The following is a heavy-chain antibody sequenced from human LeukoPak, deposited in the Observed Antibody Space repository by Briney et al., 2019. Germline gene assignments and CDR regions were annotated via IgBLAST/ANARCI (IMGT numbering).Heavy chain of an antibody. D-gene: IGHD3-10*01. J-gene: IGHJ3*02. Sequence: SVKVSCKASGYTFTRYGISWVRQAPGQGLEWMGWISAYNGNTNYAQKLQGRVTMTTDTSTSTAYMELRSLRSDGTAVYYCARFRRDSMVRSDAFDIWGQGTMVTVSS. CDR2: ISAYNGNT. CDR1: GYTFTRYG. CDR3: ARFRRDSMVRSDAFDI. V-gene: IGHV1-18*01.